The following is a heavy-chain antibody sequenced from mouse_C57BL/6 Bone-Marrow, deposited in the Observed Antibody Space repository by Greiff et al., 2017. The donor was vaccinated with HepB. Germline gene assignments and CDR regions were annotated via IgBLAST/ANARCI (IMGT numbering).Heavy chain of an antibody. CDR2: IYPGGGYT. CDR3: SIWWILGALDY. J-gene: IGHJ4*01. V-gene: IGHV1-63*01. D-gene: IGHD2-3*01. Sequence: QVQLQQSGAELVRPGTSVKMSCKASGYTFTNYWIGWAKQRPGHGLEWIGDIYPGGGYTNYNEKFKGKATLTADKSSSTAYMQFSSLTSEYSAIYDCSIWWILGALDYWGQGTSVTVSS. CDR1: GYTFTNYW.